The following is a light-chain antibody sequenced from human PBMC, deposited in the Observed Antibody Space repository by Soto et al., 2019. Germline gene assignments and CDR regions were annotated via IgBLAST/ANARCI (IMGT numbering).Light chain of an antibody. CDR2: AAS. CDR3: QQSSSTSWP. Sequence: DIQMTQCPSSLSASVGDRVTITCRASESISSYLNWYQQKPGKAPKLLIYAASSLQSGVPSRFSGSGSGPDLTLPISSLQPEDFATYYCQQSSSTSWPSAQGTKV. CDR1: ESISSY. V-gene: IGKV1-39*01. J-gene: IGKJ1*01.